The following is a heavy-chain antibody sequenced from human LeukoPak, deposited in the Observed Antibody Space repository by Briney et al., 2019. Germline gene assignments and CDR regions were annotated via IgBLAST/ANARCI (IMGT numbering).Heavy chain of an antibody. J-gene: IGHJ4*02. CDR3: ARGGWEPRGGNLDY. CDR1: GFTFDDYT. D-gene: IGHD1-26*01. Sequence: GGSLRLSCAASGFTFDDYTMHWVRHAPGKGLEWVSLISWDGGSTYYADSVKGRFTISRDNSKNSLHLQMNSLRTEDTALYYCARGGWEPRGGNLDYWGQGTLVTVSS. V-gene: IGHV3-43*01. CDR2: ISWDGGST.